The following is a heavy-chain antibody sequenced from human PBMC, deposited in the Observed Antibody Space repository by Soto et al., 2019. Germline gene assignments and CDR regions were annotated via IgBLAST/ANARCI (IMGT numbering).Heavy chain of an antibody. J-gene: IGHJ6*02. V-gene: IGHV3-30*18. CDR3: AKSSVADYDFWSGHPNYYYYYGMDV. Sequence: QVQLVESGGGVVQPGRSLRLSCAASGFTFSSYGMHWVRQAPGKGLEWVAVISYDGSNKYYADSVKGRFTISRDNSKNTLYXXMXSXXAEDTAVYYCAKSSVADYDFWSGHPNYYYYYGMDVWGQGTTVTVSS. D-gene: IGHD3-3*01. CDR1: GFTFSSYG. CDR2: ISYDGSNK.